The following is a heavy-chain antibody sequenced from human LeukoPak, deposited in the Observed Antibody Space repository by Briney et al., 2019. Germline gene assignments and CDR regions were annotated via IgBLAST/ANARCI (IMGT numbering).Heavy chain of an antibody. CDR1: GYTFTGYY. V-gene: IGHV1-2*02. Sequence: ASVKVSCKASGYTFTGYYMHWVRQAPGQGLEWMGWINPNSGGTNYAQKFQGRVTMTRDTSISTAYMELSRLRSDGTAVYYCARGFIDYYDSSGYYLEAHWFDPWGQGTLVTVSS. CDR3: ARGFIDYYDSSGYYLEAHWFDP. J-gene: IGHJ5*02. D-gene: IGHD3-22*01. CDR2: INPNSGGT.